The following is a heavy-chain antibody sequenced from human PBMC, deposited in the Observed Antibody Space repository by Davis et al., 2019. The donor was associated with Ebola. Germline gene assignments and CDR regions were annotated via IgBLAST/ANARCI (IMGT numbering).Heavy chain of an antibody. CDR1: GFAFRESW. CDR2: INSDASST. Sequence: PGGSLRLSCAASGFAFRESWMHWVRQAPGRGLVWVSHINSDASSTHYADFVKGRFTISRGNAKNTVSLQMNSLRAEDTAIYYCARDVAYSNYDWGQGTLVTVSS. D-gene: IGHD4-11*01. CDR3: ARDVAYSNYD. J-gene: IGHJ4*02. V-gene: IGHV3-74*01.